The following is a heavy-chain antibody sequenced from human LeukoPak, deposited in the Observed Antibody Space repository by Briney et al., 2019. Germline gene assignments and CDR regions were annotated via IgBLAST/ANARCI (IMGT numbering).Heavy chain of an antibody. J-gene: IGHJ4*02. Sequence: SETLSLTCTVSGGSISSSSYYWGWIRQPPGKGLEWIGSIYYSGSTYYNPSLKSRVTISVDTSKNQFSLKLSSVTAADTAVYYCARVVSGPPGYSSSWYFDYWGQGTLVTVSS. CDR3: ARVVSGPPGYSSSWYFDY. D-gene: IGHD6-13*01. CDR2: IYYSGST. CDR1: GGSISSSSYY. V-gene: IGHV4-39*07.